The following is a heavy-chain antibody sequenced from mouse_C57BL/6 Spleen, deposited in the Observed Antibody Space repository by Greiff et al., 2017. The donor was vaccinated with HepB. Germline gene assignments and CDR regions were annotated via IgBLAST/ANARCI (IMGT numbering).Heavy chain of an antibody. CDR2: ISSGSSTI. CDR1: GFTFSDYG. J-gene: IGHJ2*01. V-gene: IGHV5-17*01. D-gene: IGHD1-1*01. CDR3: AKHYYGSSYYFDY. Sequence: EVQLVESGGGLVKPGGSLKLSCAASGFTFSDYGMHWVRQAPEKGLEWVAYISSGSSTIYYADTVKGRFTISRDNAKNTLFLQMTSLRSEDTAMYYCAKHYYGSSYYFDYWGQGTTLTVS.